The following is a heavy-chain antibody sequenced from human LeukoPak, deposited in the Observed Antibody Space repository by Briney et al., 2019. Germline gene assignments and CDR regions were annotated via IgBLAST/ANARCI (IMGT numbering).Heavy chain of an antibody. Sequence: ASVKVSCKASGYISTGYYMHWVRQAPGQGPEWMGWINPNSGDTNYAQKFQGRVTMTRDTSNSTAYMELSRLGSDDTTVYYCAREKGIAVAGYDCWGQGTLVTISS. CDR1: GYISTGYY. CDR3: AREKGIAVAGYDC. D-gene: IGHD6-19*01. J-gene: IGHJ4*02. CDR2: INPNSGDT. V-gene: IGHV1-2*02.